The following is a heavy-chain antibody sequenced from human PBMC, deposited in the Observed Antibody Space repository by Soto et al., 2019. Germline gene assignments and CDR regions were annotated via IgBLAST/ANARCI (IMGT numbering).Heavy chain of an antibody. Sequence: PSETLSLTCTVSGDSISPHYWTWVRQPPGKGLEWVGYVYYTGSTIYNPSLKSRVTISLDTSKSQFSLKLSSVTAADTAVYYCARGQYDILTGYLPLGWFDPWGQGTLVTVSS. D-gene: IGHD3-9*01. J-gene: IGHJ5*02. CDR1: GDSISPHY. CDR2: VYYTGST. V-gene: IGHV4-59*11. CDR3: ARGQYDILTGYLPLGWFDP.